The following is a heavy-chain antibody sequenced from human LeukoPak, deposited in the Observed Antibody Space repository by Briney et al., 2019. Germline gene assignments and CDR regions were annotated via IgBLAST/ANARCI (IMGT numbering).Heavy chain of an antibody. Sequence: ASVKVSCKASGYTFTSYGISWVRQAPGQGLEWMGWISAYNGNTNYAQKLQGRVTMTTDTSTSTAYMELRSLRSDDTAVYYCARDLAAAGYSDYWGXXXLXTVSS. CDR1: GYTFTSYG. V-gene: IGHV1-18*01. J-gene: IGHJ4*01. CDR3: ARDLAAAGYSDY. D-gene: IGHD6-13*01. CDR2: ISAYNGNT.